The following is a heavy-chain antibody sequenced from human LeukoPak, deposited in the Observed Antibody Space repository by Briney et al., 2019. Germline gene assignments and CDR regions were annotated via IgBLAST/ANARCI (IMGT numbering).Heavy chain of an antibody. Sequence: RGSPRLSCAASGFTFSSYALSWVRQAPGKGLEWVSGFYGTDDSTYYTDSVKGRFTISRDNSKNTLYLEMNSLRAEDTAVYYCAKPNYYDSSGYLFEHWGQGALVTVSS. CDR1: GFTFSSYA. CDR2: FYGTDDST. CDR3: AKPNYYDSSGYLFEH. V-gene: IGHV3-23*01. D-gene: IGHD3-22*01. J-gene: IGHJ4*02.